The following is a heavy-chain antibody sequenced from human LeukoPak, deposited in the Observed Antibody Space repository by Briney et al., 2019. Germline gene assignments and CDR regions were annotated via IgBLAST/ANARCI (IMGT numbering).Heavy chain of an antibody. CDR2: ISSSSSYI. CDR3: ARDIVVVIDYYYYMDV. D-gene: IGHD2-21*01. CDR1: GGSISSYY. V-gene: IGHV3-21*01. Sequence: ETLSLTCTVSGGSISSYYWSWIRQAPGKGLEWVSSISSSSSYIYYADSVKGRFTISRDNAKNSLYLRMNSLRAEDTAVHYCARDIVVVIDYYYYMDVWGKGTTVTVSS. J-gene: IGHJ6*03.